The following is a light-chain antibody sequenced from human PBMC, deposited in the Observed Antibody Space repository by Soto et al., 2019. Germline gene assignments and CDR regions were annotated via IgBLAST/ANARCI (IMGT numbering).Light chain of an antibody. J-gene: IGLJ2*01. Sequence: QLVLTQPPSASASLGASVTLTCTLSSGYSNYKVDWYQQRPGKGPRFVMRVGTGGIVGSKGDGIPDRLSVLGSGLNRYLTIKNIQEEDESDYHCGADHGSGSNFVYLVFGGGTKLTVL. V-gene: IGLV9-49*01. CDR3: GADHGSGSNFVYLV. CDR1: SGYSNYK. CDR2: VGTGGIVG.